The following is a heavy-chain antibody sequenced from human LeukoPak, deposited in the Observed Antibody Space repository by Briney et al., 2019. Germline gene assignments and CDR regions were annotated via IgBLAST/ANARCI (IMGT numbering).Heavy chain of an antibody. D-gene: IGHD3/OR15-3a*01. CDR3: ARDSRGARTGYSNY. CDR2: IKQDGSEK. CDR1: GFSFSSYW. J-gene: IGHJ4*02. V-gene: IGHV3-7*04. Sequence: SGGSLRLSCAASGFSFSSYWMSWVRQAPGKGLEWVANIKQDGSEKYYVDSVKGRFTISRDNAKSPLYLQMNSLRAEDTAVYYCARDSRGARTGYSNYWGQGTLVTVSS.